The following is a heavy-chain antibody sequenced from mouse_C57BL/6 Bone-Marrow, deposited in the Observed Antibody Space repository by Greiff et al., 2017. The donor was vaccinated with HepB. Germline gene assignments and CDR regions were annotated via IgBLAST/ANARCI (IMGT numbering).Heavy chain of an antibody. Sequence: VQLQQSGPELVKPGASVKIPCKASGYTFTDYNMDWVKQSHGKSLEWIGDINPNNGGTIYNQKFKGKATLTVDKASSTAYMELRSLTSEDTAVYYCARRPSTMVTTGVYFDYWGQGTTLTVSS. CDR1: GYTFTDYN. CDR2: INPNNGGT. D-gene: IGHD2-1*01. J-gene: IGHJ2*01. CDR3: ARRPSTMVTTGVYFDY. V-gene: IGHV1-18*01.